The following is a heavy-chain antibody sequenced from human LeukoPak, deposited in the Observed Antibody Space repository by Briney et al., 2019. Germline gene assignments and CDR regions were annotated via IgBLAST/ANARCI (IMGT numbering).Heavy chain of an antibody. V-gene: IGHV4-59*01. CDR1: GDSISSYY. CDR3: ARGNPVATTGTKGGWFDP. Sequence: SETLSLTCTVSGDSISSYYWSWIRRPPGKGLEWIGYIYDSGSTNYNPSLKSRVTISLDTSKNQSSLKLRSVTAADTALYYCARGNPVATTGTKGGWFDPWGQGTLVTVSS. CDR2: IYDSGST. D-gene: IGHD1-1*01. J-gene: IGHJ5*02.